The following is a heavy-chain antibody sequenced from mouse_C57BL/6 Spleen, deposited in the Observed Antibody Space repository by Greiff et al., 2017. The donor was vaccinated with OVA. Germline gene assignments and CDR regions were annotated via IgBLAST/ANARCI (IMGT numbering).Heavy chain of an antibody. J-gene: IGHJ2*01. V-gene: IGHV1-52*01. CDR3: ARARGLVVADYFDD. CDR1: GYTFTSYW. D-gene: IGHD1-1*01. CDR2: IDPSDSET. Sequence: QVQLQQPGAELVRPGSSVKLSCKASGYTFTSYWMHWVKQRPIQGLEWIGNIDPSDSETHYNQKFKDKATLTVDKSSSTAYMQLSSLTSEDSAVYYCARARGLVVADYFDDWGKGTTLTVSS.